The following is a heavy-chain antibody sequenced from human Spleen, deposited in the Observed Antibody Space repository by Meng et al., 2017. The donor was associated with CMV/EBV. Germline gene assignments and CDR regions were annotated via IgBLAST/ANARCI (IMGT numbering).Heavy chain of an antibody. CDR2: ISWSSVSI. CDR3: ASGPNYGEPYYFDY. D-gene: IGHD4-17*01. J-gene: IGHJ4*02. Sequence: SLKISCVASGFTFEDYSMHWVRQAPGKGLEWVSGISWSSVSIGYAGSVKGRFTISRDNAKNSLYLQMNSLRAEDTALYYCASGPNYGEPYYFDYGGQGTLVTVSS. V-gene: IGHV3-9*01. CDR1: GFTFEDYS.